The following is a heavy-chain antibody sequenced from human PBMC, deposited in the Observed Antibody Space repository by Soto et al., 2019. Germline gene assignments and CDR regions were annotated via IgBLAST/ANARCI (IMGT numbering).Heavy chain of an antibody. CDR1: GGSISSGDYY. CDR2: IYYSGST. V-gene: IGHV4-30-4*01. Sequence: SETLSLTCTVSGGSISSGDYYWSWIRQPPGKGLEWIGYIYYSGSTYYNPSLKSRVTISVDTSKNQFSLKLSSVTAADTAVYYCARDSYYYDSSGYPVGHYWGQGTLVTVSS. CDR3: ARDSYYYDSSGYPVGHY. J-gene: IGHJ4*02. D-gene: IGHD3-22*01.